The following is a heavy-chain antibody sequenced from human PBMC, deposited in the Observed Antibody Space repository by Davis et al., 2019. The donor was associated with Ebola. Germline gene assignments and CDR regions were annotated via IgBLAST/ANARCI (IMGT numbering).Heavy chain of an antibody. CDR3: SERGSSV. J-gene: IGHJ4*02. D-gene: IGHD3-10*01. CDR2: IYYTGNA. V-gene: IGHV4-59*03. CDR1: GVSISSHY. Sequence: PSETLSLTCTVSGVSISSHYWRWIRQPPGKRLEWIGSIYYTGNAYYNSSLASRATISVDTSKNQFPLKLTSVTAADTAMYYCSERGSSVWGQGTLVTVSS.